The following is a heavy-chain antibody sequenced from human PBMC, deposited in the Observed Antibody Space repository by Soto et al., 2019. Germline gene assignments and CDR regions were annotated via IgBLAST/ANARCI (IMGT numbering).Heavy chain of an antibody. J-gene: IGHJ5*02. CDR1: GYTFTSYD. V-gene: IGHV1-8*01. CDR3: ARDLSSGWFST. D-gene: IGHD6-19*01. CDR2: MKPKSGNT. Sequence: QVQLVQSGAEVKKPGASVKVSCKASGYTFTSYDINWVRQATGKGLEWMGWMKPKSGNTGYAQKFQGRVTMTRNTSISTPYMELSSLKSQDTAVYYCARDLSSGWFSTWGQGTLVTVSS.